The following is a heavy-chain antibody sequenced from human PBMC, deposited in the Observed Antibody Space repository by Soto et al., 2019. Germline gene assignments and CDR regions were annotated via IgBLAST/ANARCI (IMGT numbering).Heavy chain of an antibody. CDR2: INHSGST. CDR1: GGSFSGYY. CDR3: ARGTLGLDPYGGNLDY. D-gene: IGHD4-17*01. Sequence: QVQLQQWGAGLLKPSETLSLTCAVYGGSFSGYYWSWIRQPPGKGLEGIGEINHSGSTNYNPSLKRRVTISVDTSKNQFSLKLSSVTAADTAVYYCARGTLGLDPYGGNLDYWGQGTLVTVSS. J-gene: IGHJ4*02. V-gene: IGHV4-34*01.